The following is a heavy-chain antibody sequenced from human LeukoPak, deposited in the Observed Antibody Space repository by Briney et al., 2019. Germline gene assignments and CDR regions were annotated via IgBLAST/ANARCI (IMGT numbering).Heavy chain of an antibody. CDR1: GGFISSSSYY. V-gene: IGHV4-39*01. CDR2: IYYSGST. Sequence: SETLSLTCTVSGGFISSSSYYWGWIRQPPGKGLEWIGSIYYSGSTYYNPSLKSRVTISVDTSKNQFSLKLSSVTAADTAVYYCARHRLGSYYDWGYWGQGTLVTVSS. D-gene: IGHD1-26*01. CDR3: ARHRLGSYYDWGY. J-gene: IGHJ4*02.